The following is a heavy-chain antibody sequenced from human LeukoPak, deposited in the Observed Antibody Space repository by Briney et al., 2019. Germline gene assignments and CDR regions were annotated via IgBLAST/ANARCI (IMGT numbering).Heavy chain of an antibody. Sequence: GGSLRLSCAASGFTFSSYAMSWVRQAPGKGLEWVSAISGSGGSTYYADSVKGRFTISRDNSKNTLYLQMNSLRAEDTAVYYCAKDDAPRYYDILTGLDYWGQGTLVTVSS. D-gene: IGHD3-9*01. CDR3: AKDDAPRYYDILTGLDY. J-gene: IGHJ4*02. V-gene: IGHV3-23*01. CDR1: GFTFSSYA. CDR2: ISGSGGST.